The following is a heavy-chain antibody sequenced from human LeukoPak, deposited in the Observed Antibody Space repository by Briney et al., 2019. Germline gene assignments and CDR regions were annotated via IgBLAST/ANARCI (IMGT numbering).Heavy chain of an antibody. CDR1: GFTFNSYA. J-gene: IGHJ4*02. V-gene: IGHV3-23*01. D-gene: IGHD3-9*01. CDR3: AGTDYDILTGYGIDY. CDR2: ISGRGGST. Sequence: PGGSLRLSCAASGFTFNSYAMNWVRQAPGKGLEWVSAISGRGGSTYYADSVKGRFTISRDNSKNTLYLQMNSLRDEDTAVYYCAGTDYDILTGYGIDYWGQGTLVTVSS.